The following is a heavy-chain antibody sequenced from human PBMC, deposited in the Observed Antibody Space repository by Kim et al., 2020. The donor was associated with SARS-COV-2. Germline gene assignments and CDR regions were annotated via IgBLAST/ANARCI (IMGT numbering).Heavy chain of an antibody. D-gene: IGHD2-21*02. V-gene: IGHV5-51*01. CDR3: ARQGGGDYNWFDP. Sequence: YSPSFQGQVTISADKSISTAYLQWSSLKASDTAMYYCARQGGGDYNWFDPWGQGTLVTVSS. J-gene: IGHJ5*02.